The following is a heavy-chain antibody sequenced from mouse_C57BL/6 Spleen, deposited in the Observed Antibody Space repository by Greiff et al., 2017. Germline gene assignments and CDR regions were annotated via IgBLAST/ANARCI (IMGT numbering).Heavy chain of an antibody. J-gene: IGHJ2*01. Sequence: VQLQQSGAELVKPGASVKISCKASGYAFSSYWMTWVKQRPGKGLEWIGHIYPGDGDTNYNGKFKGKATLTADNSSSTAYMQHISLTYEDSAVYFCARSNWEGAYFGDWGQGSTLTVS. CDR3: ARSNWEGAYFGD. CDR1: GYAFSSYW. CDR2: IYPGDGDT. D-gene: IGHD4-1*01. V-gene: IGHV1-80*01.